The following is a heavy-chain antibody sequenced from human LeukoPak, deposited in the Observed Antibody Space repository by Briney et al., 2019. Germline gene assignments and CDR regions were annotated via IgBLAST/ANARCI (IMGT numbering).Heavy chain of an antibody. V-gene: IGHV1-24*01. CDR2: FDPEDGET. Sequence: ASVKVSCKVSGYTLTELSMHWVRQAPGKGLEWMGGFDPEDGETIYAQKFQGRVTMTEDTSTDTAYMELSSLRSEDTAVYYCATSAIAVAGPLYYFDYWGQGTLVTVSS. D-gene: IGHD6-19*01. CDR3: ATSAIAVAGPLYYFDY. J-gene: IGHJ4*02. CDR1: GYTLTELS.